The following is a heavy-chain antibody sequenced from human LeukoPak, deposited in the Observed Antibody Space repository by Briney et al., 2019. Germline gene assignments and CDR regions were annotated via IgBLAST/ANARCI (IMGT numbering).Heavy chain of an antibody. V-gene: IGHV1-69*05. Sequence: RASVKVSCEPSGGTFSSYAISWVRHAPGQGLEWMGGIIPIFGTANYAQKFQGRVTITTDESTSTAYMELNSLRSEDPAVYYCARAKREWELLLNWFDPWGQGTVVTVSS. CDR3: ARAKREWELLLNWFDP. CDR1: GGTFSSYA. CDR2: IIPIFGTA. J-gene: IGHJ5*02. D-gene: IGHD1-26*01.